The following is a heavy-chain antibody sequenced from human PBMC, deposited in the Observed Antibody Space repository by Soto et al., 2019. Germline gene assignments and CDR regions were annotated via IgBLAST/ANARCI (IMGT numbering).Heavy chain of an antibody. V-gene: IGHV4-4*02. CDR2: IYYSRST. J-gene: IGHJ6*02. D-gene: IGHD3-10*01. CDR3: ARGDPLLWFGEKVYYGMDV. Sequence: PSETLSLTCSVSGDSISSNKWWSWVLQPQGKELEWIGYIYYSRSTYYNPSLKSRVTISVDTSKNQFSLKLSSVTAADTAVYYCARGDPLLWFGEKVYYGMDVWGQGTTVTVSS. CDR1: GDSISSNKW.